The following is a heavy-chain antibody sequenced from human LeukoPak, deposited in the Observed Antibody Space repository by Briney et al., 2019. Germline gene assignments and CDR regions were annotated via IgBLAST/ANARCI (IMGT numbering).Heavy chain of an antibody. D-gene: IGHD2-15*01. V-gene: IGHV3-30*01. CDR2: ISYLGTNK. CDR1: GFTFSNYA. J-gene: IGHJ4*02. Sequence: GGSLRLSCAASGFTFSNYAMHWVRQAPGKGLEWVTVISYLGTNKFYADPVKGRFTISRDNSNNTLYLQMNSLRSEDTAIYYCARSKGWSVNVPRIDYWGQGTLVTVSS. CDR3: ARSKGWSVNVPRIDY.